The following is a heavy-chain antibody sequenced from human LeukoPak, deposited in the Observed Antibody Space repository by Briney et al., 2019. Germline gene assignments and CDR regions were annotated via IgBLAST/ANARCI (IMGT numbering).Heavy chain of an antibody. CDR2: INTYNGNT. V-gene: IGHV1-18*01. J-gene: IGHJ5*02. CDR1: GYTFTTYG. Sequence: ASVKVSCEASGYTFTTYGISWVRQAPGQGLEWMGWINTYNGNTNYAQNLRGRVSMTTDTSTNTAYMELRSLRSDDTAVYYCARDGRANIAAPAINWFDPWGQGTLVIVSS. D-gene: IGHD6-13*01. CDR3: ARDGRANIAAPAINWFDP.